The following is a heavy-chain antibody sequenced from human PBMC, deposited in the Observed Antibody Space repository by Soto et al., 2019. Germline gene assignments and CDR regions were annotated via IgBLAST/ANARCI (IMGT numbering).Heavy chain of an antibody. V-gene: IGHV6-1*01. CDR1: GDSGSSISAA. Sequence: SQTLSLTGAVSGDSGSSISAAWNWIRQYPSRGLEWLGRTYYRSKWYNDYAVSVKSRITINPDTSKNQFSLQLNSVTPEDTAVYYFAIDARVCGPRREDASAIWGQGTMVPVSS. D-gene: IGHD3-16*01. CDR3: AIDARVCGPRREDASAI. CDR2: TYYRSKWYN. J-gene: IGHJ3*02.